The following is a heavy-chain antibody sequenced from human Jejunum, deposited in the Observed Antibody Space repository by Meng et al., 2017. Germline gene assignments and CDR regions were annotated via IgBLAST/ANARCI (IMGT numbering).Heavy chain of an antibody. Sequence: GGSLRLSCAASGFAFRSYAMSWVRQAPGKGLEWVSAIVGSGGSTYHADSVKGRFTISRDNFENTLYLQMNSLRAEDTAVYYCVKDFPPYYDSSAYYFWGQGTLVTVSS. CDR2: IVGSGGST. D-gene: IGHD3-22*01. V-gene: IGHV3-23*01. CDR3: VKDFPPYYDSSAYYF. CDR1: GFAFRSYA. J-gene: IGHJ4*02.